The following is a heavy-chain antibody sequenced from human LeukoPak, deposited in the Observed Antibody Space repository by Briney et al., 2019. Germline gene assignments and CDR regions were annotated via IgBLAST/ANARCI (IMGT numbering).Heavy chain of an antibody. CDR2: IRQDGSEK. D-gene: IGHD1-26*01. J-gene: IGHJ4*02. Sequence: PGGSLRLSCAASGFTFSSYRMSWVRQAPGKGLEWVANIRQDGSEKYYVDSVKGRFTISRDNAKNSLYLQMNSLRAEDTAVYYCATSGSYYFNYWGQGTLVTVSS. CDR1: GFTFSSYR. CDR3: ATSGSYYFNY. V-gene: IGHV3-7*01.